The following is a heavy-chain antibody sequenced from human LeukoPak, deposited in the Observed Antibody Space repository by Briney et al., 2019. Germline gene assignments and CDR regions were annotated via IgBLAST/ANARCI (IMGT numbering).Heavy chain of an antibody. CDR3: AREEGTTWYSAFDI. V-gene: IGHV4-4*07. CDR2: ISASGST. J-gene: IGHJ3*02. D-gene: IGHD6-13*01. Sequence: PSETLSLTCTVSGGSICSNYWSWIRQPAGKGLEWIGRISASGSTNYSPSLKSRVTMSVDTSKNQFSLKLSSVTAADTAVYYCAREEGTTWYSAFDIWGQGTMVTVSS. CDR1: GGSICSNY.